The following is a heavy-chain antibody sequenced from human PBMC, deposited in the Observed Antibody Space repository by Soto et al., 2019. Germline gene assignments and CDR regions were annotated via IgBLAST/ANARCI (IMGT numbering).Heavy chain of an antibody. V-gene: IGHV1-2*02. J-gene: IGHJ6*02. D-gene: IGHD3-10*01. CDR2: INPNSGGT. CDR1: GYTFTGYY. Sequence: ASVKVSCKASGYTFTGYYMHWVRQAPGQGLEWMGWINPNSGGTNYAQKFQGRVAMTRDTSISTAYMELSRLRSDDTAVYYCARDPVPRDYYYNMDVWGHGTTVTVSS. CDR3: ARDPVPRDYYYNMDV.